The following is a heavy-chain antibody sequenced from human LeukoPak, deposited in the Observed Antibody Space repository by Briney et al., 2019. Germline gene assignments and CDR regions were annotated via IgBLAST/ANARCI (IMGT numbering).Heavy chain of an antibody. CDR1: GFTFSSYS. D-gene: IGHD3-22*01. J-gene: IGHJ4*02. CDR2: ISSSSSYI. V-gene: IGHV3-21*01. Sequence: GSLRLSCAASGFTFSSYSMNWVRQAPGKGLEWVSSISSSSSYIYYADSVKGRFTISRDNAKNSLYLQMNSLRAEDTAVYYCARLDDSGGYYGDYWGQGTLVTVSS. CDR3: ARLDDSGGYYGDY.